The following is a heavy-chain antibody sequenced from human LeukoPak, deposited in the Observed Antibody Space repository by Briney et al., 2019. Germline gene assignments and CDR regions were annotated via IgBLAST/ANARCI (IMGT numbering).Heavy chain of an antibody. D-gene: IGHD6-13*01. J-gene: IGHJ5*02. V-gene: IGHV4-59*01. CDR2: IYYSGST. CDR1: GGSISSYY. CDR3: ARATRIAAAGLWFDP. Sequence: SETLSPTCTVSGGSISSYYWSWIRQPPGKGLEWIGYIYYSGSTNYNPSLKSRVTISVDTSKNQFSLKLSSVTAADTAVYYCARATRIAAAGLWFDPWGQGTLVTVSS.